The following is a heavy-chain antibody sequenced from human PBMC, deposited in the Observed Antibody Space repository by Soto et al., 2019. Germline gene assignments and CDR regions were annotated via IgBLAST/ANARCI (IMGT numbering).Heavy chain of an antibody. CDR1: GGSMSSGGYY. Sequence: TLSPTLTVSGGSMSSGGYYWSFMRQHPGKGLEWIGYIYYSWSTYYNPYLKSRVTISVDTSKKQFSLKLSSVTAADTAVYYCERVNTIFGVVIIDYWGQGTLVTESS. J-gene: IGHJ4*02. V-gene: IGHV4-31*02. D-gene: IGHD3-3*01. CDR3: ERVNTIFGVVIIDY. CDR2: IYYSWST.